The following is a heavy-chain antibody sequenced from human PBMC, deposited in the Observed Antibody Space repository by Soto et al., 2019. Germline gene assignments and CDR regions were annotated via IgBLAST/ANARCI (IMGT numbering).Heavy chain of an antibody. V-gene: IGHV3-9*01. CDR3: AKVRGLGYDILTGYYSL. D-gene: IGHD3-9*01. J-gene: IGHJ4*02. Sequence: GGSLRLSCAASGFTFDDYAMHWVRQAPGKGLEWVSGISWNSGSIGYADSVKGRFTISRDNAKNSLYLQMNSLRAEDTAVYYCAKVRGLGYDILTGYYSLWGQETLVTVSS. CDR2: ISWNSGSI. CDR1: GFTFDDYA.